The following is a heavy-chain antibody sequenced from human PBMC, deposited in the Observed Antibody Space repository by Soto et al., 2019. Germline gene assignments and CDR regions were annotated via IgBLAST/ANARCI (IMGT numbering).Heavy chain of an antibody. Sequence: SETLSLTCTVSGVSISGTSYYWGWIRQTPAKGLEWIGTIYYSGETFYNPSLKSRVTISTDTSKNHFSLNLTSVTAADTAIYYCARHGSFWGQGALVTVSS. V-gene: IGHV4-39*01. D-gene: IGHD3-16*02. CDR2: IYYSGET. CDR3: ARHGSF. CDR1: GVSISGTSYY. J-gene: IGHJ1*01.